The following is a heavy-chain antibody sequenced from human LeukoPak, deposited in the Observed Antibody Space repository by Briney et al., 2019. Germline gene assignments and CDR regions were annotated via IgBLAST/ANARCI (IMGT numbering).Heavy chain of an antibody. CDR1: GYTFTGYY. CDR2: ISPNSGGT. CDR3: ARAYDILTGYYSYDYYYMDV. D-gene: IGHD3-9*01. V-gene: IGHV1-2*02. J-gene: IGHJ6*03. Sequence: ASVKVSCKASGYTFTGYYMHWVRQAPGQGLVWMGWISPNSGGTNYAQKFQGRVIMTRDTSISTAYMELSRLRSDDTAVYYCARAYDILTGYYSYDYYYMDVWGKGTTVTVSS.